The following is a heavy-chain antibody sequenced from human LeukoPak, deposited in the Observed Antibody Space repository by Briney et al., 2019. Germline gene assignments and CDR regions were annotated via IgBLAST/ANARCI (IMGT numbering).Heavy chain of an antibody. V-gene: IGHV3-23*01. CDR1: GFTFDNYR. CDR3: TKRVKYGGTWDHFAD. J-gene: IGHJ4*02. D-gene: IGHD1-26*01. Sequence: VPLGGSLRLSCAASGFTFDNYRMSWVRQAPGKGLEWVSTVNADGGNTYYADSVKGRFTISRDNSKSTLILQMNSPRVEDTALYYCTKRVKYGGTWDHFADWGQGTLVTVSS. CDR2: VNADGGNT.